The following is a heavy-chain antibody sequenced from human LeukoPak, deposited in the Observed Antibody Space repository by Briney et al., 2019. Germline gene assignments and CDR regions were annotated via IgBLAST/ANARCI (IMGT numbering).Heavy chain of an antibody. Sequence: GGSLRLSCAASGFPFSSYAMNWVRQAPGKGLEWDSVIAGSDGFTQYADSVKGRFTISRDNSKNTVYLQMNRLRVEDTALYYCVRSLDYWGQGTLVTVSS. CDR3: VRSLDY. CDR1: GFPFSSYA. V-gene: IGHV3-23*01. J-gene: IGHJ4*02. CDR2: IAGSDGFT.